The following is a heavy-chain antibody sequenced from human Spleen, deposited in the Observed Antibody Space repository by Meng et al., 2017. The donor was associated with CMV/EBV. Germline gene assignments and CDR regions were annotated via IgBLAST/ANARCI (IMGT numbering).Heavy chain of an antibody. Sequence: GGSLRLSCAASGFTFSSYWMHWVRQAPGKGLEWVSVIYGGGSSTYYADSVKGRFTISRDNSKNRLYLQMNSLRAEDTAVYYCAKWGISGYYFHYWGQGTLVTVSS. CDR2: IYGGGSST. V-gene: IGHV3-23*03. D-gene: IGHD3-22*01. CDR3: AKWGISGYYFHY. J-gene: IGHJ4*02. CDR1: GFTFSSYW.